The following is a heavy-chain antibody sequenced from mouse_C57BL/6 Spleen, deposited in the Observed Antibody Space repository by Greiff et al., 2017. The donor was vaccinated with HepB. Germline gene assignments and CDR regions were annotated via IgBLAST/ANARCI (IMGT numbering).Heavy chain of an antibody. CDR2: IDPSDSYT. J-gene: IGHJ1*03. CDR1: GYTFTSYW. D-gene: IGHD2-1*01. Sequence: QVQLKQPGAELVMPGASVKLSCKASGYTFTSYWMHWVKQRPGQGLEWIGEIDPSDSYTNYNQKFKGKSTLTVDKSSSTAYMQLSSLTSEDSAVYYCARYYGNWGYFDVWGTGTTVTVSS. V-gene: IGHV1-69*01. CDR3: ARYYGNWGYFDV.